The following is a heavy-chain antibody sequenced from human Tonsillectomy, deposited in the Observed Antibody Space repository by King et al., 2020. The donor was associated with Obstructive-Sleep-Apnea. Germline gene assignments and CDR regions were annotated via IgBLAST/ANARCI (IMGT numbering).Heavy chain of an antibody. Sequence: VQLQESGPGLVKPSETLSLTCNVSGGSISRYFWSWIRQPPGKGLEWIGDISYSGTTKYNPILKSRVTISVDTSKNQFSLMLSSVTAADTAVYSCATHELELRPFDYWGQGALVTVSS. D-gene: IGHD1-7*01. CDR1: GGSISRYF. J-gene: IGHJ4*02. V-gene: IGHV4-59*08. CDR3: ATHELELRPFDY. CDR2: ISYSGTT.